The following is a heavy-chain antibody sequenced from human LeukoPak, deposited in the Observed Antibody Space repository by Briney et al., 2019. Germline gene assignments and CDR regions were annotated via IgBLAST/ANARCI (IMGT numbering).Heavy chain of an antibody. V-gene: IGHV3-11*01. CDR3: ARDWVGSFDAFDV. J-gene: IGHJ3*01. CDR2: ISGSGRTI. D-gene: IGHD6-25*01. Sequence: PGRSLRLSCAASGFTFSDYYMSWIRQAPGKGLEWISYISGSGRTIHYADSVKGRLTISRDNAKNSLYLQMNSLRAEDTAVYYCARDWVGSFDAFDVWGQGAMVTVSS. CDR1: GFTFSDYY.